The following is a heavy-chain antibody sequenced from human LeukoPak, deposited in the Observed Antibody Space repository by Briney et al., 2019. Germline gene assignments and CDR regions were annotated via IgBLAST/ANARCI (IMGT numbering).Heavy chain of an antibody. Sequence: GGSLRLSCAASGFTFSSYGMHWVRQAPGKGLEWVAVIWYDGSNKYYADSVKGRFTISRDNSKNTLYLQMNSLRAEDTAVYYCARDQSGSYSFDYWGQGTLVTVSS. CDR3: ARDQSGSYSFDY. CDR1: GFTFSSYG. J-gene: IGHJ4*02. CDR2: IWYDGSNK. D-gene: IGHD1-26*01. V-gene: IGHV3-33*01.